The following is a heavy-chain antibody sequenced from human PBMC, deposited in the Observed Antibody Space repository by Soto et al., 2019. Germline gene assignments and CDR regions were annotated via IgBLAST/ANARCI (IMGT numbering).Heavy chain of an antibody. CDR3: ERRSNDYGDYVGFGH. Sequence: TSETLSLTCTVSGGSIGTTNYYWGWIRQPPGKGLEWIGSISYTGSTYYNPSLKSRVTISVDTSKNQFSLKLSSVTAADTAVYYCERRSNDYGDYVGFGHWGQGTLVTVSS. CDR1: GGSIGTTNYY. V-gene: IGHV4-39*01. J-gene: IGHJ4*02. CDR2: ISYTGST. D-gene: IGHD4-17*01.